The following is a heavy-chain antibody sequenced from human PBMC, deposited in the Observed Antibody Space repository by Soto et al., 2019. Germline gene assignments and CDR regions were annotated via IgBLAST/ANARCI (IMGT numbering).Heavy chain of an antibody. CDR2: IDPSDSYT. V-gene: IGHV5-10-1*01. CDR3: ARKRVVPDATYYYYGMDV. J-gene: IGHJ6*02. CDR1: GYSFTSYW. D-gene: IGHD2-2*01. Sequence: PGESLKISCKGSGYSFTSYWISWVRQMPGKGLEWMGRIDPSDSYTNYSPSFQGHVTISADKSISTAYLQWSSLKASDTAMYYCARKRVVPDATYYYYGMDVWGQGTTVTVSS.